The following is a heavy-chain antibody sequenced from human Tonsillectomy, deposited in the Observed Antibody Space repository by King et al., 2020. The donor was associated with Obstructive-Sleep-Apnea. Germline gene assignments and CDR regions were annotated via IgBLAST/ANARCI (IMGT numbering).Heavy chain of an antibody. V-gene: IGHV4-38-2*02. J-gene: IGHJ2*01. CDR1: GYSISSGYY. Sequence: QLQESGPGLVKPSETLSLTCTVSGYSISSGYYWGWIRQPPGKGLEWIGSIYHSGSTYYNPSLKSRVTISVDTSKNQFSLKLSSVTAADTAVYYCARDIVVVVAARRYFDLWGRGTLVTVSS. CDR3: ARDIVVVVAARRYFDL. CDR2: IYHSGST. D-gene: IGHD2-15*01.